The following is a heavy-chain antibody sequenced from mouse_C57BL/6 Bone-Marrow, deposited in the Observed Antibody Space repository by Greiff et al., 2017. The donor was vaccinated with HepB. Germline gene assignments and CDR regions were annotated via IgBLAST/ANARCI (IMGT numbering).Heavy chain of an antibody. Sequence: EVQLQQSGPELVKPGASVKISCKASGYTFTDYYMNWVKQSHGKSLEWIGDINPNNGGTSYNQKFKGKATLTVDKSSSTAYMELRSLTSEDSAVYYGAREGVTTVVARDYFDYWGQGTTLTVSS. D-gene: IGHD1-1*01. CDR3: AREGVTTVVARDYFDY. CDR2: INPNNGGT. CDR1: GYTFTDYY. V-gene: IGHV1-26*01. J-gene: IGHJ2*01.